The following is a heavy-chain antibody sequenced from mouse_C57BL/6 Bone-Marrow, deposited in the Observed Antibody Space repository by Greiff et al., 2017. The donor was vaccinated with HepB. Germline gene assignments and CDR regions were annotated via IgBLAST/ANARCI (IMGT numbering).Heavy chain of an antibody. V-gene: IGHV7-3*01. CDR3: ARSRPSYYDYDVGDY. D-gene: IGHD2-4*01. J-gene: IGHJ3*01. CDR1: GFTFTDYY. CDR2: IRNKANGYTT. Sequence: EVKLVESGGGLVQPGGSLSLSCAASGFTFTDYYMSWVRQPPGKALEWLGFIRNKANGYTTEYSASVKGRFTISRDNSQSILNLQMNALRAEDSATYYCARSRPSYYDYDVGDYWGQGTLVTVSA.